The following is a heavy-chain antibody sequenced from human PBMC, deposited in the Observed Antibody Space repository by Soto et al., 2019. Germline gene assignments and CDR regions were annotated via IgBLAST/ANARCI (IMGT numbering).Heavy chain of an antibody. D-gene: IGHD3-16*01. CDR3: ARHVPNMIPYGMDV. V-gene: IGHV5-51*01. Sequence: GESLKISXEGFGYSFTTYWIAWVRQMPGRGLEWMGLIYPDDSDTRYSPSFQGQVTISVDKSISTAFLQWSSLKASDTAMYYCARHVPNMIPYGMDVWGQGTTVTVSS. J-gene: IGHJ6*02. CDR2: IYPDDSDT. CDR1: GYSFTTYW.